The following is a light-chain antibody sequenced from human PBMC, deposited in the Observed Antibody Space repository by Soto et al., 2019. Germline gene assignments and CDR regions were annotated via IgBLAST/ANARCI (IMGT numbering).Light chain of an antibody. V-gene: IGKV1-5*03. CDR3: QEYLSSSWT. J-gene: IGKJ1*01. CDR2: KAS. CDR1: QSISSW. Sequence: DIQMTHSPSTLSATVGDRVSITCRASQSISSWLAWYQQKPGKATKMLIYKASSLESGVPSRFRGSGSGTEFTLTISSLQPDDFAIYYCQEYLSSSWTVGQGTKVAIK.